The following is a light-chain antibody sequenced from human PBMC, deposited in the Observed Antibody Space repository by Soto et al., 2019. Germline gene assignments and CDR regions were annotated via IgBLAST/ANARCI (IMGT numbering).Light chain of an antibody. J-gene: IGLJ7*01. CDR1: SSNIGSRH. V-gene: IGLV1-47*01. Sequence: QSVLTQPPSASGTPGQRVTISCSGSSSNIGSRHVYWYQQVPGAAPKLLIYKDDQRPSGVPDRFSGSKSGTSASLAISGLRSEDEADYYCAAWDDSLSCWVFGGGTQLTVL. CDR2: KDD. CDR3: AAWDDSLSCWV.